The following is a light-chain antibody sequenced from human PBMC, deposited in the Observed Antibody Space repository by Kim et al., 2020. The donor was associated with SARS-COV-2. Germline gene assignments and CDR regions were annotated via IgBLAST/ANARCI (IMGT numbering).Light chain of an antibody. J-gene: IGLJ3*02. CDR2: RSY. CDR1: SSNIGSNY. Sequence: GHRVTFPCSRTSSNIGSNYVPLHQQPPGTAPRLLIYRSYQRPSGVPDLFSVSTSGTSASLAISGLRSEDEADYYCAAWDDSLSGWVFGGGTKLTVL. CDR3: AAWDDSLSGWV. V-gene: IGLV1-47*01.